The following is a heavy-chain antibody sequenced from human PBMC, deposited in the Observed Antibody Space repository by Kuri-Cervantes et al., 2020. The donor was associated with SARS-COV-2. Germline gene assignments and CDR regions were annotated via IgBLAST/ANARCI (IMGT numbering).Heavy chain of an antibody. V-gene: IGHV4-38-2*02. CDR3: ARHEAIGAPETGYYYGMDV. Sequence: SETLSLTCTVSGYSISSGYYWGWIRQPPGKGLEWIGSIYHSGSTYSNPSLKSRVTISGDTSKNQFSLKLNSLTAADTAVYYCARHEAIGAPETGYYYGMDVWGQGTTVTVSS. J-gene: IGHJ6*02. D-gene: IGHD6-13*01. CDR1: GYSISSGYY. CDR2: IYHSGST.